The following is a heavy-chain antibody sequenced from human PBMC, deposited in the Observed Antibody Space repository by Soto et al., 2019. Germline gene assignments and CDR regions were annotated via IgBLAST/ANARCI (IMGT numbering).Heavy chain of an antibody. CDR1: ADTFTGYT. CDR3: SRSRGSYYSNFDS. Sequence: QVQLVQSGAEVKKPGSSVKVSCKASADTFTGYTVTWVRQAPGQGLEWVGRVIPILGASNFAQKFQGRVTISADKSTATASMVLTGMSSVDTADYYCSRSRGSYYSNFDSWGQGTLVTVSS. V-gene: IGHV1-69*08. J-gene: IGHJ4*02. D-gene: IGHD3-10*01. CDR2: VIPILGAS.